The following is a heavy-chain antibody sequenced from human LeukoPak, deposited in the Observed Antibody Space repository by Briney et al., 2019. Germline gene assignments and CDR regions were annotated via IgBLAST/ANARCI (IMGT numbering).Heavy chain of an antibody. Sequence: GGSLRLSCAASGFTFSSYGMRWVRQAPGKGLEWVAVIWYDGSNKYYADSVKGRFTISRDNSKNTLYLQMNSLRAEDTAVYYCARSIWPLAFDIWGQGTMVTVSS. V-gene: IGHV3-33*01. J-gene: IGHJ3*02. CDR1: GFTFSSYG. CDR3: ARSIWPLAFDI. CDR2: IWYDGSNK.